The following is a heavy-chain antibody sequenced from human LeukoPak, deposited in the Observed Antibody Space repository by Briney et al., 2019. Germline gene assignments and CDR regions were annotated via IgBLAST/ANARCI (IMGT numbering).Heavy chain of an antibody. CDR2: INPNSGGT. CDR1: GYTFTGYY. CDR3: ATPSPSYCGGDCSSEALYYYYGMDV. D-gene: IGHD2-21*02. V-gene: IGHV1-2*02. Sequence: ASVKVSCKASGYTFTGYYMHWVRQAPGQGLEWMGWINPNSGGTNYAQKFQGRVTMTRDTSISTAYMELDRLRSDDTAVYYCATPSPSYCGGDCSSEALYYYYGMDVWGQGTTVTVSS. J-gene: IGHJ6*02.